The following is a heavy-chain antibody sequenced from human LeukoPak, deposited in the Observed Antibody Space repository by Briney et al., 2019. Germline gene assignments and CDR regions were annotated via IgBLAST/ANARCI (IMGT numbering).Heavy chain of an antibody. CDR2: ISSSSSYI. D-gene: IGHD2-2*01. Sequence: GGSLRLSCAASGFTFSSYSMNWVRQAPGKGLEWVSSISSSSSYIYYADSVKGRFPIYRDNAKNSLYLQMNSLRAEDTAVYYCARDDAVVPGNTDYWGQGTLVTVSS. CDR3: ARDDAVVPGNTDY. V-gene: IGHV3-21*01. J-gene: IGHJ4*02. CDR1: GFTFSSYS.